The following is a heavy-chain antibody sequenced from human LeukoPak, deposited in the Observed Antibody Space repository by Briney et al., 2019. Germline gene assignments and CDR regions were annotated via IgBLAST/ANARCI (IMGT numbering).Heavy chain of an antibody. Sequence: GGSLRFSCAASGFTFSSYAMHWVRQAPGKGLEWVAVISYDGSNKYYADSVKGRFTISRDNSKNTLYLQMNSLRAEDTAVYYCASLGAFDWLPRSVKTDYWGQGTLVTVSS. CDR3: ASLGAFDWLPRSVKTDY. V-gene: IGHV3-30*04. CDR1: GFTFSSYA. D-gene: IGHD3-9*01. J-gene: IGHJ4*02. CDR2: ISYDGSNK.